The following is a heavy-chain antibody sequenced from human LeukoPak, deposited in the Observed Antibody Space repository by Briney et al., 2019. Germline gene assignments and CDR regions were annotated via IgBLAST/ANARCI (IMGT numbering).Heavy chain of an antibody. J-gene: IGHJ1*01. CDR3: IVFGDSNH. D-gene: IGHD4-17*01. V-gene: IGHV3-53*01. Sequence: GGSLRLSCAASGLTGSRNYVSWVRQAPGKGLEWVSAIHTSGDTCYADSVKGRFTISRDASKNTLYLQINSLRVEDTAVYYCIVFGDSNHWGQGTLVTVSS. CDR2: IHTSGDT. CDR1: GLTGSRNY.